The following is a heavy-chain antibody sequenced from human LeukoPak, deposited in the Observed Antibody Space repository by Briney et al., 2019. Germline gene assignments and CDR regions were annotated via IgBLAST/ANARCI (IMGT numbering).Heavy chain of an antibody. D-gene: IGHD3-16*01. CDR1: GFTVSSNY. J-gene: IGHJ4*02. V-gene: IGHV3-23*01. CDR2: ISGSGGST. Sequence: GGSLRLSCAASGFTVSSNYMSWVRQAPGKGLEWVSAISGSGGSTYYADSVKGRFTISRDNSKNTLYLQMNSLRAEDTALYYCAKGPYDYVWGSFLDYWGQGTLVTVSS. CDR3: AKGPYDYVWGSFLDY.